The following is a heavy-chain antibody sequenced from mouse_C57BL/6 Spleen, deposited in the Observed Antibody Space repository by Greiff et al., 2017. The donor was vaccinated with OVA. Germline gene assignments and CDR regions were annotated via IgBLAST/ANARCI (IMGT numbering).Heavy chain of an antibody. J-gene: IGHJ2*01. CDR1: GYTFTSYW. D-gene: IGHD3-2*02. Sequence: VQLQQPGAELVMPGASVKLSCKASGYTFTSYWMHWVKQRPGQGLEWIGEIDPSDSYTNYNQKFKGKATLTVDKSSSTAYMQLSSLTSEDSAVYNCARDRSRPDSWGQGTTLTVSS. CDR2: IDPSDSYT. V-gene: IGHV1-69*01. CDR3: ARDRSRPDS.